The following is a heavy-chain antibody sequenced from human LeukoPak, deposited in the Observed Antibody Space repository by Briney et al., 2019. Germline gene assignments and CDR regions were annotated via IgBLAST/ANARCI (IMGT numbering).Heavy chain of an antibody. D-gene: IGHD5/OR15-5a*01. J-gene: IGHJ3*02. CDR1: SGSISTSNYY. V-gene: IGHV4-39*07. CDR3: ARVYVRASAFDI. CDR2: IFYSGST. Sequence: SETLSLTCTVSSGSISTSNYYWGWVRQPPGKALEWIGNIFYSGSTYYSPSLKSRVTISVDTSKNQFSLKLSSVTAADTAVYYCARVYVRASAFDIWGQGTMVTVSS.